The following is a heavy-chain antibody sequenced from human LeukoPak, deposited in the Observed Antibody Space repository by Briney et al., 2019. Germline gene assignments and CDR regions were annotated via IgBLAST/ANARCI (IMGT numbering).Heavy chain of an antibody. CDR2: IYYSGST. CDR1: GGSISSSSYY. J-gene: IGHJ5*02. V-gene: IGHV4-61*05. Sequence: SETLSLTCTVSGGSISSSSYYWGWIRQPPGKGLEWIGSIYYSGSTNYNPSLKSRVTISVDTSKNQFSLKLSSVTAADTAVYYCARGGGSRWESNWFDPWGQGTLVIVSS. CDR3: ARGGGSRWESNWFDP. D-gene: IGHD1-26*01.